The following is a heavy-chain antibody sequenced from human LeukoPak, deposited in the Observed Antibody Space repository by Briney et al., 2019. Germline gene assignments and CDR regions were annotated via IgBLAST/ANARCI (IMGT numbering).Heavy chain of an antibody. J-gene: IGHJ4*02. CDR3: ARLTRLSTSPDRYYLDY. CDR2: IYTSGGT. CDR1: GDSISSYY. Sequence: SETLSLTCTVSGDSISSYYWSWIRQPPGKGLEWIGYIYTSGGTNHIPSLKGRVTISIDTSKNQFSLKLSSVTAADSAVYYCARLTRLSTSPDRYYLDYWGQGTLVTVSS. D-gene: IGHD6-6*01. V-gene: IGHV4-4*09.